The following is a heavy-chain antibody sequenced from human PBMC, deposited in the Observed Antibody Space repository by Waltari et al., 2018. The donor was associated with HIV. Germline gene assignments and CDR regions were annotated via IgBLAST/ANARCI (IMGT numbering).Heavy chain of an antibody. CDR1: GGPISNYY. CDR2: IYSSGTT. CDR3: ARDGSPIDF. Sequence: QVQLQESGPGLVTTSETLSLTCTVSGGPISNYYWSCIRQTAGKGLEWIGRIYSSGTTEYNPSLKSRVTMSVDTSKNQCSLNLTSVTAADTAVYYCARDGSPIDFWGQGTLVTVSS. V-gene: IGHV4-4*07. J-gene: IGHJ4*02.